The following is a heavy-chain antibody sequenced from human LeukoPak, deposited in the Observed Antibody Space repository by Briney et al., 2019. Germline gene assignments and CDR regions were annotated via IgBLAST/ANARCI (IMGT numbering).Heavy chain of an antibody. D-gene: IGHD1-1*01. CDR3: AREGTGRYYYYYYMDV. Sequence: LSLTCTVSGGSISSYEMNWVRQAPGKGLEWVSYISSSGDTIYYADSVKGRFTISRDNAKNSLYLQMNSLRAEDTAVYYCAREGTGRYYYYYYMDVWGKGTTVTISS. CDR2: ISSSGDTI. J-gene: IGHJ6*03. CDR1: GGSISSYE. V-gene: IGHV3-48*03.